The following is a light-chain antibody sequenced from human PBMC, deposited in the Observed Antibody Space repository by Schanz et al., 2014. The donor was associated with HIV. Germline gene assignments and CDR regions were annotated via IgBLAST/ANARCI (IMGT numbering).Light chain of an antibody. J-gene: IGLJ1*01. CDR3: SSYTTSSTRV. Sequence: QSALTQPASVSGSPGQSITIACTGTSSDVATYNYVSWYQHHPGKAPKLMIYDVSNRPSGVSNRFSGSKSGNTASLTISGLLAEDEADYYCSSYTTSSTRVFGTGTKLTVL. CDR2: DVS. CDR1: SSDVATYNY. V-gene: IGLV2-14*03.